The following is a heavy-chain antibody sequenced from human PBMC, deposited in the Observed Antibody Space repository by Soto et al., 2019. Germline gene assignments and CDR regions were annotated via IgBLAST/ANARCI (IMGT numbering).Heavy chain of an antibody. CDR3: ARWPVDTAMDRGMDV. J-gene: IGHJ6*02. CDR1: GYTFTSYD. V-gene: IGHV1-8*01. CDR2: MNSNSGNT. D-gene: IGHD5-18*01. Sequence: ASVKVSCKASGYTFTSYDINWVRQATGQGLEWMRWMNSNSGNTGYAQKFQGRVTMTRNTSISTAYMELSSLRSEDTAVYYCARWPVDTAMDRGMDVWGQGTTVTVSS.